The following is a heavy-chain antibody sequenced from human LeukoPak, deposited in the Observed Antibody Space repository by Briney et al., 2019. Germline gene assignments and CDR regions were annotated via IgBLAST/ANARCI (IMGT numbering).Heavy chain of an antibody. CDR3: AAYYYGSGSSPGFFDP. Sequence: SETLSLTCTVSGGSISSYYWSWIRQPPGRGLECIGNIYYIGTTYYNPSLRSRVTISVDTSKGQFSLKVTSVTAADTAVYYCAAYYYGSGSSPGFFDPWGQGTLVTVSS. CDR1: GGSISSYY. CDR2: IYYIGTT. J-gene: IGHJ5*02. D-gene: IGHD3-10*01. V-gene: IGHV4-59*04.